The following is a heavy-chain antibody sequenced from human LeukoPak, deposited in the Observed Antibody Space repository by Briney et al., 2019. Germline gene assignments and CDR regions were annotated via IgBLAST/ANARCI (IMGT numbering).Heavy chain of an antibody. CDR1: GYAIGSSHY. CDR2: VNFHGTS. CDR3: ARVVSQAAPDWYMDV. Sequence: SETLFLTCDVSGYAIGSSHYWGWIRQPPGRGLQWIGHVNFHGTSAYNASLRGRVTISIGASKNRFSLRLTSVTGADAAIYYCARVVSQAAPDWYMDVWGGGTVVIVSS. J-gene: IGHJ2*01. V-gene: IGHV4-38-2*01. D-gene: IGHD2-21*01.